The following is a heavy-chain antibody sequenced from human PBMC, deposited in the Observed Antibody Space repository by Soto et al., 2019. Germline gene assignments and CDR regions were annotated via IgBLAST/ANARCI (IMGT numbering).Heavy chain of an antibody. J-gene: IGHJ4*02. CDR2: ISYDGNTK. CDR1: GFTFSTFG. V-gene: IGHV3-30*18. D-gene: IGHD6-13*01. Sequence: GSLSPSCAASGFTFSTFGMHWVRQAPGKGLEWVALISYDGNTKYYADSVKGRFTISRDNSKNTLFLQMNSLRAEDTAIYYCAKRMAATQHFDYWGQGTLVTVSS. CDR3: AKRMAATQHFDY.